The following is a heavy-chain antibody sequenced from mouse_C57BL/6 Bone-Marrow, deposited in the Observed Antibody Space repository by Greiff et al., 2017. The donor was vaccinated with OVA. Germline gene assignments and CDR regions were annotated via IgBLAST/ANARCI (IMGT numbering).Heavy chain of an antibody. V-gene: IGHV10-3*01. D-gene: IGHD1-1*01. J-gene: IGHJ1*03. CDR2: IRSKSSNYAT. CDR3: VRENYYGSSWYFDV. CDR1: GFTFNTYA. Sequence: EVQLLESGGGLVQPKGSLKLSCAASGFTFNTYAMHWVRQAPGKGLEWVARIRSKSSNYATYYADSVKDRFTISRDDSQSMLYLQMNNLKTEDTAMYYCVRENYYGSSWYFDVWGTGTTVTVSS.